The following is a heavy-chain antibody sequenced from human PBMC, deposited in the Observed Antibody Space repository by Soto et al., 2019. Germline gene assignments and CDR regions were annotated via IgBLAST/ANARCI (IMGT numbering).Heavy chain of an antibody. CDR2: IYPGDSDT. Sequence: PGESLKISCKGSGYSFTSYWIGWVRQMPGNGLEWMGIIYPGDSDTRYSPSFQGQVTISADKSISTAYLQWSSLKASDTAMYYCARRGYYYDSSGLRDAFDIWGQGTMVTVS. CDR3: ARRGYYYDSSGLRDAFDI. D-gene: IGHD3-22*01. J-gene: IGHJ3*02. CDR1: GYSFTSYW. V-gene: IGHV5-51*01.